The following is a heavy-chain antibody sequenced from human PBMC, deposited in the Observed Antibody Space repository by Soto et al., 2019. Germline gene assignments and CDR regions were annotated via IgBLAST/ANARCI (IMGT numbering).Heavy chain of an antibody. V-gene: IGHV3-48*02. J-gene: IGHJ4*02. CDR3: VRDFAWAFDN. CDR1: GFIFSSYT. Sequence: EVQLVESGGGLVQPGGSLRLSCAASGFIFSSYTFNWVRQAPGKGLEWVAYIRTGSGSYAESVKGRFTISRDDAKNSLYLHMNSLRDEDTAVYYCVRDFAWAFDNWGQGTPVTVSS. CDR2: IRTGSG.